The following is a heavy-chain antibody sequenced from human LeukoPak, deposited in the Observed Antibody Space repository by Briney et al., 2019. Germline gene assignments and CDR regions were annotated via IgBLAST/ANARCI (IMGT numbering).Heavy chain of an antibody. V-gene: IGHV4-39*01. CDR3: ASTLGAYYDFWSGYPPPSTFDY. D-gene: IGHD3-3*01. CDR1: GGSISSSSYY. J-gene: IGHJ4*02. CDR2: IYYSGST. Sequence: PSETLSLTCTVSGGSISSSSYYWGWIRQPPGKGLEWIGSIYYSGSTYYNPSLKSRVTISVDTSKNQFSLKLSSVTAADTAVYYCASTLGAYYDFWSGYPPPSTFDYWGQGTLVTVSS.